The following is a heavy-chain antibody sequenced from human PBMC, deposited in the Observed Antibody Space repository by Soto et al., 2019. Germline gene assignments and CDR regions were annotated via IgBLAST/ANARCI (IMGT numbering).Heavy chain of an antibody. D-gene: IGHD3-22*01. V-gene: IGHV2-5*02. J-gene: IGHJ4*02. CDR3: AHLYDSSGYCAY. CDR2: IYWDDDK. CDR1: GFSLSTSGVG. Sequence: QITLKESGPPLVKPTQTLTLTCTFSGFSLSTSGVGVGWIRHPPGKALEWLALIYWDDDKRYSPSLKSRLTITKDTSKNQVVLTMTTMDPVDTATYYCAHLYDSSGYCAYWGQGTLVTVSS.